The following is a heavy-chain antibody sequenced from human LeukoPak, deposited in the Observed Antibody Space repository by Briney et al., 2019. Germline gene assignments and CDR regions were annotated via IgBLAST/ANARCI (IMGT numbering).Heavy chain of an antibody. V-gene: IGHV4-39*01. CDR3: ASPSSSSSTYDY. D-gene: IGHD6-6*01. CDR2: INYSGST. Sequence: SETLSLTCTVSDGSISSSTYYWGWIRQPPGKGLEWIGSINYSGSTYYNPSLKSRVTISVDTSKNQFSLKLSSVTAADTAVYYCASPSSSSSTYDYWGQGALVTVSS. J-gene: IGHJ4*02. CDR1: DGSISSSTYY.